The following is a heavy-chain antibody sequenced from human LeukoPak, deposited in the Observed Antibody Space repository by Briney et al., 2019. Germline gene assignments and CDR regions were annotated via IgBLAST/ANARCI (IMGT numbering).Heavy chain of an antibody. CDR1: GDSVSSNSAV. J-gene: IGHJ3*02. CDR2: TYYRSKWYN. V-gene: IGHV6-1*01. CDR3: ARLGLGGAFDI. Sequence: SQTLSLTCAISGDSVSSNSAVWNWIRQPPWKGLEWLGRTYYRSKWYNDYAVSVKSRITIKPDTSKNQFSLQLNSATPEDSAVYYCARLGLGGAFDIWGQGTMVTVSS. D-gene: IGHD2-15*01.